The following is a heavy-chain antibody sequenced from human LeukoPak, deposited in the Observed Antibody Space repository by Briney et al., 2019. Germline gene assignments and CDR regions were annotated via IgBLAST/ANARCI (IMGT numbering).Heavy chain of an antibody. J-gene: IGHJ4*02. CDR3: AKGPVDIVATSFDY. CDR2: ISGSGGST. Sequence: GGSLRLSCAASGFTFSSYAMSWVRQAPGKGLEWVSAISGSGGSTYYADSVKGRFTISRDNSKNTLNLQMNSLRAEDTAVYYCAKGPVDIVATSFDYWGQGTLVTVSS. CDR1: GFTFSSYA. D-gene: IGHD5-12*01. V-gene: IGHV3-23*01.